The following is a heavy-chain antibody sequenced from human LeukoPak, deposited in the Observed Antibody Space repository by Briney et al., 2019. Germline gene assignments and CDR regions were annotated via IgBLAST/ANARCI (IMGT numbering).Heavy chain of an antibody. CDR3: ARDLDDSSGYSTDY. V-gene: IGHV3-53*01. CDR1: GFTVSSNS. J-gene: IGHJ4*02. Sequence: GGSLRLSCTVSGFTVSSNSMSWVRQAPGKGLEWVSFIYSDNTHYSDSVKGRFTISRDNSKNSLYLQMNSLRAEDTAVFYCARDLDDSSGYSTDYWGQGTLVTVSS. D-gene: IGHD3-22*01. CDR2: IYSDNT.